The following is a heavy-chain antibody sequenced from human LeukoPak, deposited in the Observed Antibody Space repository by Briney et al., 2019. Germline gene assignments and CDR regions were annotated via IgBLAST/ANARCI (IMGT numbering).Heavy chain of an antibody. V-gene: IGHV4-4*02. CDR1: GDSISSSNW. J-gene: IGHJ5*02. Sequence: SGTLSLTCAVSGDSISSSNWWNWVRQSPGKGLEWIGEIFQSGSTSYNPSLKSRVTISVGTSKNQFSLNLSSVTAADTAVYYCARDWSAGLFDPWGQGTLVTVSS. CDR3: ARDWSAGLFDP. CDR2: IFQSGST.